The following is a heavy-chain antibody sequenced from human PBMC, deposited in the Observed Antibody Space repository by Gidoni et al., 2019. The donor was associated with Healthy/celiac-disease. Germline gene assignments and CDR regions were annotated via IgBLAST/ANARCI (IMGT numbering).Heavy chain of an antibody. CDR1: GGTFSSYA. CDR2: IIPIVGTA. D-gene: IGHD3-22*01. CDR3: ARGPYDSSGLYFDY. J-gene: IGHJ4*02. V-gene: IGHV1-69*01. Sequence: QVQLVQSGAEVKKPGSSVKVSCKASGGTFSSYAISWVRQAPGQGLEWMGGIIPIVGTANYAQKFQGRVTITADESTSTAYMELSSLRSEDTAVYYCARGPYDSSGLYFDYWGQGTLVTVSS.